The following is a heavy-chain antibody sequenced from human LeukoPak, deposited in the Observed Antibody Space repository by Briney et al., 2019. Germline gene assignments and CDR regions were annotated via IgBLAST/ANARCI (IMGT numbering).Heavy chain of an antibody. CDR1: GGSISSSSYY. J-gene: IGHJ5*02. Sequence: SETLSLTCTVSGGSISSSSYYWGRLRQPPGQGLVWIGSIYYSGSNYYNPSLKSRLTISVDTSKNQFSLKQSSVTAADTAVYYCARGGAVAGNNWFDPWGQGTLVTVSS. D-gene: IGHD6-19*01. V-gene: IGHV4-39*07. CDR3: ARGGAVAGNNWFDP. CDR2: IYYSGSN.